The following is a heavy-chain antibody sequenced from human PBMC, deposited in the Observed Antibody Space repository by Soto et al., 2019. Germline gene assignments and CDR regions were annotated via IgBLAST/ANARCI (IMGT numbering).Heavy chain of an antibody. J-gene: IGHJ4*02. V-gene: IGHV3-74*01. CDR2: ITEDGSGT. CDR1: GFTFSSYP. CDR3: VRGTNGWRGMDY. Sequence: EVHLVESGGAIVQPGGSLRLSCATSGFTFSSYPIHWVRQASGKGPVWVSRITEDGSGTTYADSVKGRFTVTRDNAKNTMYLQMSGLGAEDTAVYHCVRGTNGWRGMDYWGQGTLVTVSS. D-gene: IGHD2-8*01.